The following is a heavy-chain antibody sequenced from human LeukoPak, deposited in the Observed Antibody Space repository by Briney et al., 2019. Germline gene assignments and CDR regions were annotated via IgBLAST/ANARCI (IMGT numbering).Heavy chain of an antibody. CDR1: GFSFTSYS. J-gene: IGHJ4*02. D-gene: IGHD3-22*01. CDR3: ARAGYDSSGYPQVDY. V-gene: IGHV3-48*04. CDR2: ISISSSTI. Sequence: GGSLRLSCAASGFSFTSYSMKWVRQAPGKGLEWVSYISISSSTIYYADSVKGRFTISRDNAKNSLYLQMNSLRAEDTAVYYCARAGYDSSGYPQVDYWGQGTLVTVSS.